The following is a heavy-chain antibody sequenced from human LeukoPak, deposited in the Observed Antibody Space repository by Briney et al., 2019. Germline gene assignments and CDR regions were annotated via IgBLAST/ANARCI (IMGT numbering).Heavy chain of an antibody. CDR3: XXXXPLXYXDXXRGXSXXFXI. CDR1: GFTFSSYW. CDR2: INSDGSST. Sequence: CXASGFTFSSYWMHWVRQAPGKGLVWVSRINSDGSSTSYADSVKGRFTISRDNAKNTLYLKMNSLRDEDTAVYYXXXXXPLXYXDXXRGXSXXFXIWGQGTMVTVSS. J-gene: IGHJ3*02. V-gene: IGHV3-74*01. D-gene: IGHD3-9*01.